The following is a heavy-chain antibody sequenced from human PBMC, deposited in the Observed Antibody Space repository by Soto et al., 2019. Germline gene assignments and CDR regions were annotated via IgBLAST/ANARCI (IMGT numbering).Heavy chain of an antibody. Sequence: GESLKISCKGSGYSFTSYWISWVRQMPGKGLEWMGRIDPSDSYTNYSPSFQGHVTISADKSISTAYLQWSSLKASDTATYYCAVLYYYDSSGYYGLDVWGQGTTVTVSS. D-gene: IGHD3-22*01. CDR3: AVLYYYDSSGYYGLDV. CDR2: IDPSDSYT. CDR1: GYSFTSYW. V-gene: IGHV5-10-1*01. J-gene: IGHJ6*02.